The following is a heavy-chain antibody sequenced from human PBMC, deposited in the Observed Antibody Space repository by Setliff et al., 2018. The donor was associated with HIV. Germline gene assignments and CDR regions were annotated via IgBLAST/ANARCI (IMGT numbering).Heavy chain of an antibody. Sequence: SETLSLTCTVSGGSISSGGYYWSWVRQPAGKGLELIGRIYKSGGTDYNLSLKSRVTMSEDTSNQFSLKLRAVTAADTAIYYCARHTGIVGQSTGAFDVWGQGTRVTVSS. J-gene: IGHJ3*01. CDR1: GGSISSGGYY. CDR3: ARHTGIVGQSTGAFDV. D-gene: IGHD1-26*01. V-gene: IGHV4-61*02. CDR2: IYKSGGT.